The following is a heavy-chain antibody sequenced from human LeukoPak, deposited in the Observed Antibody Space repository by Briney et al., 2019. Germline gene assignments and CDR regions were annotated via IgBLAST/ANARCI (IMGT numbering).Heavy chain of an antibody. CDR2: ISYDGSKT. CDR3: AKDLTLMVRGIHELSN. V-gene: IGHV3-30*18. J-gene: IGHJ4*02. CDR1: GFIFRNYG. D-gene: IGHD3-10*01. Sequence: GGSLRLSCSASGFIFRNYGMHWARQAPGKGLEWVAVISYDGSKTYYGDSVKGRFTISRDNSKDMLYLQMNSLATDDSATYYCAKDLTLMVRGIHELSNWGQGTLVTVSS.